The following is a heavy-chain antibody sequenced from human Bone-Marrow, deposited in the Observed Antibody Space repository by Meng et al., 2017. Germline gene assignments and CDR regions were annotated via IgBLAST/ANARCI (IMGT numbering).Heavy chain of an antibody. V-gene: IGHV4-39*07. Sequence: ESLKISCTVSGGSISSSEYYWGWIRQPPGKGLEWIGSIYYSGSTYYNPSLKSRVTISVDTSKNQFSLKLSSVTAADTAVYYCANDMGYYDILTGYYNVPGAFDIWGQGTMVTVSS. J-gene: IGHJ3*02. CDR3: ANDMGYYDILTGYYNVPGAFDI. CDR1: GGSISSSEYY. D-gene: IGHD3-9*01. CDR2: IYYSGST.